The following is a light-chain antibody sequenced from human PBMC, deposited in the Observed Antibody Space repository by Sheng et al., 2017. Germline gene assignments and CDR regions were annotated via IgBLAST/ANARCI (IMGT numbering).Light chain of an antibody. CDR3: MQALQTPYT. CDR2: SGS. J-gene: IGKJ2*01. Sequence: DIVMTQSPLSLSVTPGEPASISCRSSQSLLHSNGYNYLDWYLQKPGQSPQLLIYSGSNRASGVPDRFSGSGSGTDFTLKISRVEAEDVGVYYCMQALQTPYTFGQGTKLEI. CDR1: QSLLHSNGYNY. V-gene: IGKV2-28*01.